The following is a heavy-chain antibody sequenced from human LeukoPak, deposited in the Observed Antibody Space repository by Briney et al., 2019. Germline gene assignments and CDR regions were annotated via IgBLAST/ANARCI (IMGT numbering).Heavy chain of an antibody. Sequence: GGSLGLSCAASGFTFSSYWMHWVRQPPAKGLVWVSRITSDGSGIGYADSAKGRFITSRDNAKNTLYLQMNSLRAEDTAVYYCGSGRLVGAPDYWGQGTLDPV. CDR2: ITSDGSGI. V-gene: IGHV3-74*01. D-gene: IGHD1-26*01. CDR1: GFTFSSYW. CDR3: GSGRLVGAPDY. J-gene: IGHJ4*02.